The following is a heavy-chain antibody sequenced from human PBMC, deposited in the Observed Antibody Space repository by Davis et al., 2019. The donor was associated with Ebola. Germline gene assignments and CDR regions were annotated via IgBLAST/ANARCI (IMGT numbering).Heavy chain of an antibody. V-gene: IGHV3-21*01. J-gene: IGHJ6*03. CDR3: ARELGFNYYYYMDV. Sequence: GESLKISCAASGFIFSSYNMNWVRQAPGKGLEWVSSISSSSSYIYYADSVKGRFTISRDNAKNSLYLQMNSLRAEDTAVYYCARELGFNYYYYMDVWGKGTTVTVSS. D-gene: IGHD7-27*01. CDR2: ISSSSSYI. CDR1: GFIFSSYN.